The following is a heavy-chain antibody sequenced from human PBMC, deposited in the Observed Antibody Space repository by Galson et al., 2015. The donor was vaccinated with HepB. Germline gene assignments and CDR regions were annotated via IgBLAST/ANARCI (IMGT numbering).Heavy chain of an antibody. CDR1: GYTFTSYG. CDR3: ARDPMFTMGYCSGGSCYGWDY. V-gene: IGHV1-18*04. Sequence: SVKVSCKASGYTFTSYGISWVRQAPGQGLEWMGWISAYNGNTNYAQKLQGRVTMTTDTSTSTAYMELRSLRSDDAAVYYCARDPMFTMGYCSGGSCYGWDYWGQGTLVTVSS. CDR2: ISAYNGNT. D-gene: IGHD2-15*01. J-gene: IGHJ4*02.